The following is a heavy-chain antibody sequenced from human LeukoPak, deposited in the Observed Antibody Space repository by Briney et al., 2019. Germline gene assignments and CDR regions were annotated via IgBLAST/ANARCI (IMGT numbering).Heavy chain of an antibody. CDR3: ARDLLNHGSGSYYPSPYYYYGMDV. V-gene: IGHV1-69*13. CDR1: GGTFSSYA. CDR2: IIPIFGTA. D-gene: IGHD3-10*01. J-gene: IGHJ6*02. Sequence: SVKVSCKASGGTFSSYAISWVRQAPGQGLEWMGGIIPIFGTANYAQKFQGRVTITADESTSTAYMELSSLRSEDTAVYYCARDLLNHGSGSYYPSPYYYYGMDVWGQGTTVTVSS.